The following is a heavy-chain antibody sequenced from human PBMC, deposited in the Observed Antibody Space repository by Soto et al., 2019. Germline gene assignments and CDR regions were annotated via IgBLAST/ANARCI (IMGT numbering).Heavy chain of an antibody. Sequence: GGALKISCKGSWYSFSSFLIGWGRQMPGKGLEWMGIIYPGDSDTRYSPSFQGQVTISADKSISTAYLQWSSLKASDTAMYYCARAYYDSSGYFDYWGQGTLVTVSS. D-gene: IGHD3-22*01. CDR2: IYPGDSDT. CDR1: WYSFSSFL. V-gene: IGHV5-51*01. J-gene: IGHJ4*02. CDR3: ARAYYDSSGYFDY.